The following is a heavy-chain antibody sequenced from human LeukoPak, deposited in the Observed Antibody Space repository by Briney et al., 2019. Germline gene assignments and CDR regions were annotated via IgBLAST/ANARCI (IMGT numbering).Heavy chain of an antibody. D-gene: IGHD1-26*01. J-gene: IGHJ3*02. CDR2: IKSDGGST. CDR3: ARGGSPPEALGDTFDI. Sequence: PGGSLRLSCAASGFTFSSYWMHWVRQAPGKGLVWVSRIKSDGGSTADADSVVGRFTISRDNAKNTLCLQMDSLGVEDTAVYYCARGGSPPEALGDTFDIWGQGTMVTVSS. CDR1: GFTFSSYW. V-gene: IGHV3-74*01.